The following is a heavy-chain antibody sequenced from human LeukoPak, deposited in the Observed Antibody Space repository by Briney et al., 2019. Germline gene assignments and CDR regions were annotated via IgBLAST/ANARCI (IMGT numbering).Heavy chain of an antibody. CDR1: GGSISSGDYY. V-gene: IGHV4-30-4*08. J-gene: IGHJ5*02. D-gene: IGHD1-26*01. Sequence: PSQTLSLTCTVSGGSISSGDYYWSWIRQPPGKGLEWIGYIYYSGSTYYNPSLKSRVTISVDTSKNQFSLKLSSVTAADTAVYYCARGSRGSYYGLQRNNWFDPWGQGTLVTVSS. CDR2: IYYSGST. CDR3: ARGSRGSYYGLQRNNWFDP.